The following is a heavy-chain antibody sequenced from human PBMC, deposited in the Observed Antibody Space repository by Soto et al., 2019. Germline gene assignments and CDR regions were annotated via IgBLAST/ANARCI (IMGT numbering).Heavy chain of an antibody. V-gene: IGHV1-2*02. CDR3: ARVYTLGTGTTSGDPYYYYGMDV. J-gene: IGHJ6*02. CDR2: INPNSGGT. D-gene: IGHD1-1*01. CDR1: GYTFTGYY. Sequence: ASVKVSCKASGYTFTGYYMHWVRQAPGQGLEWMGWINPNSGGTNYAQKFQGRVTMTRDTSISTAYMELSRLRSDDTAVYYCARVYTLGTGTTSGDPYYYYGMDVWGQGTTVTVSS.